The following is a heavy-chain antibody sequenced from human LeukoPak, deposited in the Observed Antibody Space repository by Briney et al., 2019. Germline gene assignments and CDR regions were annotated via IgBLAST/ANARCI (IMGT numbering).Heavy chain of an antibody. CDR3: ARAAGYSYGYYFDY. V-gene: IGHV3-23*01. D-gene: IGHD5-18*01. Sequence: GGSLRLSCAASGFTFSSYGMSWVRQAPGKGLEWVSGLSGSGGSTHYADSVKGRLTISRDNSKNTLYLQMNSLRAEDTAVYYCARAAGYSYGYYFDYWGQGTLVTVSS. CDR2: LSGSGGST. CDR1: GFTFSSYG. J-gene: IGHJ4*02.